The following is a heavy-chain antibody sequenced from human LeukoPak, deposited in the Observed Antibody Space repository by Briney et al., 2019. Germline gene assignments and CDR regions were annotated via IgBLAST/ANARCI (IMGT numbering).Heavy chain of an antibody. CDR2: IKQDGSET. CDR3: ARGKSSGAPGGY. CDR1: GFTFNNYC. J-gene: IGHJ4*02. D-gene: IGHD6-19*01. V-gene: IGHV3-7*03. Sequence: PGGSLRLSCAASGFTFNNYCMSWVRQSPGKGLEWVANIKQDGSETYYVDSVKGRFTISRDNAKNSLYLQMNSLRSEDTAVYFCARGKSSGAPGGYWGQGTVVTVSS.